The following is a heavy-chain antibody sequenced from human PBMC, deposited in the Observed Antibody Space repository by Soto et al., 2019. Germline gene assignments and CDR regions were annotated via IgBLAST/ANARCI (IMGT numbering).Heavy chain of an antibody. D-gene: IGHD3-22*01. Sequence: QVHLQQSGPGLVKASETLSLTCVVSGAYISGADSYWIWIRKPPGKGLEWIGYISYSGDTYYNPSLRRPVTIPEDRSEIKLCLALKAETAADKGVYFCARDVDRSAIGPWGQGTSVTVSS. V-gene: IGHV4-31*11. CDR3: ARDVDRSAIGP. CDR2: ISYSGDT. J-gene: IGHJ5*02. CDR1: GAYISGADSY.